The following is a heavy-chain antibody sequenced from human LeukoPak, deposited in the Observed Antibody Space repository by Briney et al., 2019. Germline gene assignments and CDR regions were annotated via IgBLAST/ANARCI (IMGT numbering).Heavy chain of an antibody. J-gene: IGHJ4*02. CDR2: MNPNSGNT. Sequence: ASVKVSCKASGYTFTSYDINWVRQATGQGLEWMGWMNPNSGNTGYAQKFQGRVTMTRNNSISTAYMELSSLRSEDTAVYYCARSIRFLEWLCETRVCPKKYYFDYWGQGTLVTVSS. D-gene: IGHD3-3*01. CDR3: ARSIRFLEWLCETRVCPKKYYFDY. V-gene: IGHV1-8*01. CDR1: GYTFTSYD.